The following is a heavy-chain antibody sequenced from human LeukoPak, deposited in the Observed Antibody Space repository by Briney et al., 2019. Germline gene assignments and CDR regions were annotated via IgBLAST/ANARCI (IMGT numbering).Heavy chain of an antibody. V-gene: IGHV3-30*02. D-gene: IGHD3-10*01. Sequence: GGSLRLSCGASGFSFSSHAMHWVRQAPGKGLEWVAFISYDGSTKTYADSVKGRFTTSRDISLHLQMNSLRVEDTAVYYCAKRAGGSGGVFDYWGQGTLVTVSS. CDR1: GFSFSSHA. CDR3: AKRAGGSGGVFDY. J-gene: IGHJ4*02. CDR2: ISYDGSTK.